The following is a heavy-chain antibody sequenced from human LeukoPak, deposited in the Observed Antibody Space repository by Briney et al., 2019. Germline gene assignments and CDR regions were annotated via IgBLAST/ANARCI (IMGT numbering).Heavy chain of an antibody. J-gene: IGHJ6*02. CDR2: IIPIFGTA. CDR3: ARDAGGLSSTSSTPDGMDV. Sequence: SVKVSCKASGGTFSSYAISWVRQAPGQGLEWMGGIIPIFGTANYAQKFQGRVTITADESTSTAYMELSSLRSEDTAVYYCARDAGGLSSTSSTPDGMDVWGQGTTVTVSS. D-gene: IGHD2-2*01. V-gene: IGHV1-69*13. CDR1: GGTFSSYA.